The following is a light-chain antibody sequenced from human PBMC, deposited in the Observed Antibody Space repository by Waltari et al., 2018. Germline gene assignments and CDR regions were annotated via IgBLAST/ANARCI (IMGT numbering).Light chain of an antibody. CDR1: QNITRY. J-gene: IGKJ1*01. CDR3: QQTHGRPWT. CDR2: AGS. Sequence: DIHMTQSPSSLSASVVDKVSITCRASQNITRYLCWYLQRPGKAPRLLIYAGSTLQSGVPSRFSGSGSGTDFTLTISFLEPEDFATYYCQQTHGRPWTFGQGTRVEI. V-gene: IGKV1-39*01.